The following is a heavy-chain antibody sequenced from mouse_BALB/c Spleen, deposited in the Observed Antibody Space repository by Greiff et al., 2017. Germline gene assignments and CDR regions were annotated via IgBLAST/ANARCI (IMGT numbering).Heavy chain of an antibody. D-gene: IGHD1-1*01. Sequence: EVKLQESGPGLVKPSQSLSLTCSVTGYSITSGYYWNWIRQFPGNKLEWMGYISYDGSNNYNPSLKNRISITRDTSKNQFFLKLNSVTTEDTATYYCARGDSITTVVARYYFDYWGQGTTLTVSS. V-gene: IGHV3-6*02. J-gene: IGHJ2*01. CDR2: ISYDGSN. CDR3: ARGDSITTVVARYYFDY. CDR1: GYSITSGYY.